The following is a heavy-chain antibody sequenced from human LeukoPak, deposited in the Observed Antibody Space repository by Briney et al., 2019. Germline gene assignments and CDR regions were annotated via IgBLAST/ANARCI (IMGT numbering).Heavy chain of an antibody. CDR1: GFPFSAYA. J-gene: IGHJ6*02. V-gene: IGHV3-33*01. CDR3: ARPAYYYGMDV. CDR2: LLDERRN. Sequence: GGSLRLSCAASGFPFSAYAMHWVRQAPGKGLEWVAVLLDERRNNYANSVKGRFTISRDNAKNSLYLQMNGLRAEDTAVYYCARPAYYYGMDVWGQGTTVTVS.